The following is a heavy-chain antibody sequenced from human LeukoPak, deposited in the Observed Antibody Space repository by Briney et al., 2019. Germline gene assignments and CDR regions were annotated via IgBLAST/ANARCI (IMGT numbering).Heavy chain of an antibody. Sequence: GSLRLSCAASGFTFSSYGMSWVRQAPGKGLEWVSAISGSGGSTNYADSVKGRFTISRDNSKNTLYLQMNSLRAEDTAVYYCAKDRSSDYGDYVGRSPADYWGQGTLVTVSS. CDR2: ISGSGGST. CDR3: AKDRSSDYGDYVGRSPADY. V-gene: IGHV3-23*01. CDR1: GFTFSSYG. J-gene: IGHJ4*02. D-gene: IGHD4-17*01.